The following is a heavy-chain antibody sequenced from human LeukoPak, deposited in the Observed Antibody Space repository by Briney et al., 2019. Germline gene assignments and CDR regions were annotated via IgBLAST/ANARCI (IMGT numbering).Heavy chain of an antibody. CDR3: ASDQGYGDI. J-gene: IGHJ3*02. V-gene: IGHV4-59*01. Sequence: ASETLSLTCTVSGGSIYSYYWSWIRQPPGQGRVGRGYIYYSGTTNYNPSLKSRVTISEATPKKHSSLKLSSVTAADTAVYYCASDQGYGDIWGQGTKVTVSS. CDR2: IYYSGTT. CDR1: GGSIYSYY. D-gene: IGHD1-1*01.